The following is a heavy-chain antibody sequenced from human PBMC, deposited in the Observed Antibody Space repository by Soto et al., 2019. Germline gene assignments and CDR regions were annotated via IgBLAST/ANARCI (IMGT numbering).Heavy chain of an antibody. CDR3: ARGRADFSKDSRFDP. CDR1: GDSVSSNSVV. CDR2: TYFRSKWYS. Sequence: SQTLSLTCDISGDSVSSNSVVWNWIRQSPSRGFEWLGRTYFRSKWYSDYAVSVRSRITIKADTSKNQVSLQLNSVTPEDTAVYYCARGRADFSKDSRFDPWGQGTLVT. V-gene: IGHV6-1*01. J-gene: IGHJ5*02.